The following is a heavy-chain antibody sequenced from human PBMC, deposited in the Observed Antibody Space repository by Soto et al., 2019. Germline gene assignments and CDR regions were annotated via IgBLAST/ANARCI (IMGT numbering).Heavy chain of an antibody. CDR1: GFTFSSYW. CDR2: INSDGSSK. J-gene: IGHJ4*02. V-gene: IGHV3-74*01. Sequence: EVQLVESGGGLVQPGGSLRLSCAASGFTFSSYWMHWVRQAPGKGLVWVSRINSDGSSKSYADSVKGRFTISRDNAKNTLYLQMNSLRAEDTAVYYCASPSGWFQLDYWGPGTLVTVSS. D-gene: IGHD6-19*01. CDR3: ASPSGWFQLDY.